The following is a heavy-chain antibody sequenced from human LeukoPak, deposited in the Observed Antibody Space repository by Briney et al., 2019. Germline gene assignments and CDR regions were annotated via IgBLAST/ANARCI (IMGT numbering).Heavy chain of an antibody. CDR3: ARKTGWIQLSRVDFDY. CDR2: ISAYNGNT. D-gene: IGHD5-18*01. V-gene: IGHV1-18*01. CDR1: GYTFTSYG. J-gene: IGHJ4*02. Sequence: GASVKVSCKASGYTFTSYGISWVRQAPGQGLAWLGWISAYNGNTNYAQKLQGRVTMTTDTSTSTAYMELRSLRSDDTAVYYCARKTGWIQLSRVDFDYWGQGTLVTVSS.